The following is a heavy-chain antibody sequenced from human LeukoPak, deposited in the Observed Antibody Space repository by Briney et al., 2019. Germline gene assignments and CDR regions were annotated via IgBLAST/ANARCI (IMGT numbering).Heavy chain of an antibody. CDR3: ARARYSSGWFSDY. V-gene: IGHV3-53*01. CDR1: GFTVSNNY. Sequence: GGSLRLSCAASGFTVSNNYMSWVRQAPGKGLEWVSAIYRGGSTFYAESVRGRFSISRDISQNTLYLQMNSLGVEDTAVYYCARARYSSGWFSDYWGQGTLVTVSS. D-gene: IGHD6-19*01. CDR2: IYRGGST. J-gene: IGHJ4*02.